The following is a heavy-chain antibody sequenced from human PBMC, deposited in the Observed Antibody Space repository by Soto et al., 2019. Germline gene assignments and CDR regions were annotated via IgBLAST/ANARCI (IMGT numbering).Heavy chain of an antibody. V-gene: IGHV3-30*18. Sequence: PGGSLRLSCAASGFTLSSYEMHWVRQAPGKGLEWVAVISNDGSSQYYADSVKGRFTISRDNSKNTLYLQMNSLSTEDTAVYFCAKTVKQRGTSVYYYCGMDVWGLGTTVTVSS. CDR2: ISNDGSSQ. D-gene: IGHD3-16*02. J-gene: IGHJ6*02. CDR1: GFTLSSYE. CDR3: AKTVKQRGTSVYYYCGMDV.